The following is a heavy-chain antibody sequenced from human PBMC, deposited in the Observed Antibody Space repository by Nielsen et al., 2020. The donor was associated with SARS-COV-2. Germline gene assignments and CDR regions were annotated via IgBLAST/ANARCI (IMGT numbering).Heavy chain of an antibody. J-gene: IGHJ6*03. V-gene: IGHV4-4*02. Sequence: SETLSLTCAVSGGSASSNDWWTWVRQSPGKGLEWIGEVSHSGSINYNPSLKSRVTLSMDKSKRQFSLRLTSVSAADTAVYFCARGDLVVVPSPILGLGPFFYYFYLDVWGKGTTVTVSS. CDR2: VSHSGSI. D-gene: IGHD2-2*01. CDR3: ARGDLVVVPSPILGLGPFFYYFYLDV. CDR1: GGSASSNDW.